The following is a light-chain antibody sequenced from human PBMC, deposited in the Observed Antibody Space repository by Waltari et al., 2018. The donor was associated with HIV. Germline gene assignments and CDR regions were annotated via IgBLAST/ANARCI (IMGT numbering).Light chain of an antibody. CDR3: QQYNNWWT. CDR1: QRIRSN. Sequence: EIVMTQSPATLSVSPGERATLSCSASQRIRSNLAWYQQKPGQAPRLLIYDASTRATGIPARFSGSGSGTEFSLTISSLQSEDFALYYCQQYNNWWTFGQGTKVEIK. V-gene: IGKV3-15*01. J-gene: IGKJ1*01. CDR2: DAS.